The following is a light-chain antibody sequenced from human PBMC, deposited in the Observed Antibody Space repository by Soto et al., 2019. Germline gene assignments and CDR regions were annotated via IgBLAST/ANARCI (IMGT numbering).Light chain of an antibody. Sequence: EVVLTRSPGTLSLSPGERGTLSCRASQSVGRNYLAWYQHKPGQAPRLLIYGASSRAPGIPDRFSGSGSGTDFTLTITRLEPEDFAVYYCQQYESPLTWTFGQGTKVDIK. CDR1: QSVGRNY. J-gene: IGKJ1*01. CDR3: QQYESPLTWT. CDR2: GAS. V-gene: IGKV3-20*01.